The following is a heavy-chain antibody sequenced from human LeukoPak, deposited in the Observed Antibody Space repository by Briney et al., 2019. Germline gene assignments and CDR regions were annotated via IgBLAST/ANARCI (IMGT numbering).Heavy chain of an antibody. Sequence: SEALSLTCTVSGGSISSSSYYWGWIRQPPGKGLEWIGSIYYSGSTYYNPSLKSRVTISVDTSKNQFSLKLSSVTAADTAVYYCARDGHGKRGIDFDYWGQGTLVTVSS. J-gene: IGHJ4*02. CDR2: IYYSGST. CDR1: GGSISSSSYY. D-gene: IGHD3-10*01. V-gene: IGHV4-39*07. CDR3: ARDGHGKRGIDFDY.